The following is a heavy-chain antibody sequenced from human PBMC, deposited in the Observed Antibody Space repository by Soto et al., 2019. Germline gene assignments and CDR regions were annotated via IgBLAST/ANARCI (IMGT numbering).Heavy chain of an antibody. V-gene: IGHV3-74*01. CDR1: GFTFSSFW. D-gene: IGHD4-17*01. CDR3: TRHGSGDYFLFDP. CDR2: ASPDGTST. Sequence: PGGSLRLSCAASGFTFSSFWMHWVRQAPGKGLEWVSRASPDGTSTSYAGSVKGRFTISRDNAKNTLFMQVNSLRAEDTAVYYCTRHGSGDYFLFDPWGQGTLVTVSS. J-gene: IGHJ5*02.